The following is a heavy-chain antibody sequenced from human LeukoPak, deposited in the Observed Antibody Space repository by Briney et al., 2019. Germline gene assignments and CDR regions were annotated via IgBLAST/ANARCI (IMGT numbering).Heavy chain of an antibody. CDR1: GYSFTGYY. Sequence: ASVKVSCKASGYSFTGYYMHWVRQAPGQGLEWMGWINPNSGGTNYAQKFQGRVTMTRDTSISTAYMELSRLRSDDTAVYYCARGRQGRSSGYFAYWGQGTLVTVSS. CDR3: ARGRQGRSSGYFAY. J-gene: IGHJ4*02. D-gene: IGHD3-22*01. CDR2: INPNSGGT. V-gene: IGHV1-2*02.